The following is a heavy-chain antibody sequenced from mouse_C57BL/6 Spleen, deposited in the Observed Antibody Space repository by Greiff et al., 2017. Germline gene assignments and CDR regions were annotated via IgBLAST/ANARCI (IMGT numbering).Heavy chain of an antibody. Sequence: QVQLQQSGAELMKPGASVKLSCKASGYTFTSYWIAWVKQRPGHGLEWIGEILPGSGSTNYNEKFKGQATLTADTSSSTAYMQLSSLTTKDSAIXYCARYYYAYYETHCYAMDYWGQGTSVTVSS. CDR3: ARYYYAYYETHCYAMDY. V-gene: IGHV1-9*01. CDR1: GYTFTSYW. D-gene: IGHD2-1*01. CDR2: ILPGSGST. J-gene: IGHJ4*01.